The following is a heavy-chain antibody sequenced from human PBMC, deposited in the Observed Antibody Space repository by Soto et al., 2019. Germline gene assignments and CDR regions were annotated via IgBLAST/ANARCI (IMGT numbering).Heavy chain of an antibody. V-gene: IGHV1-18*01. D-gene: IGHD6-19*01. J-gene: IGHJ4*02. CDR1: GYMFNKYG. CDR2: ISAYNINK. CDR3: ARDLPTYSRGPPAY. Sequence: QVQLVQSGAEVKMPGASVKVSCKTSGYMFNKYGISWVRQAPGQGLEWMGWISAYNINKDYAQKFQGRVTMTTDTSTSTAYKELGSLRSADTAVYYCARDLPTYSRGPPAYWGQGTLVTVSS.